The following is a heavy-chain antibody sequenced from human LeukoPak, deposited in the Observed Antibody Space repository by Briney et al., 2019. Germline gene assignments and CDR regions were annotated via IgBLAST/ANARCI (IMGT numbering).Heavy chain of an antibody. J-gene: IGHJ4*02. CDR3: ARESLFDWLSSRGYYFDY. V-gene: IGHV3-33*08. CDR1: GFTFSSYG. Sequence: GGSLRLSCAASGFTFSSYGMHWVRQAPGKGLEWVAVIWYGGSNKYYADSVKGRFTISRDNSKNTLYLQMNSLRAEDTAVYYCARESLFDWLSSRGYYFDYWGQGTLVTVSS. CDR2: IWYGGSNK. D-gene: IGHD3-9*01.